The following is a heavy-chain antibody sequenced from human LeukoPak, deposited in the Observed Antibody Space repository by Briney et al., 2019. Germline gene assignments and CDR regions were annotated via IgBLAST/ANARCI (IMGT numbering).Heavy chain of an antibody. Sequence: ASVKVSCKVSGYTFTGYYIHWVRQAPGQGLKWMGWISPNSGGTNYAQRFQGRVTMTRDTSISTAYMELSRLRSDDTAVYYCARGHSSSWDDYYYYYYMDVWGKGTTVTVSS. V-gene: IGHV1-2*02. CDR1: GYTFTGYY. D-gene: IGHD6-13*01. CDR2: ISPNSGGT. J-gene: IGHJ6*03. CDR3: ARGHSSSWDDYYYYYYMDV.